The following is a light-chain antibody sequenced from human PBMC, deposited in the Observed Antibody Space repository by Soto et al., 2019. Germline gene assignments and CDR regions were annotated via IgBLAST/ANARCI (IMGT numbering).Light chain of an antibody. Sequence: DIQMTQSPSTLSSSVGDRVTITCRASQSISSWLAWYQQKPGKAPKLLIYDASSLESGVPSRFSGRGSGTEFTLTFSSLQPDDFATYYCQQYNRFPYSFGQGTKLEIK. CDR2: DAS. CDR3: QQYNRFPYS. CDR1: QSISSW. V-gene: IGKV1-5*01. J-gene: IGKJ2*03.